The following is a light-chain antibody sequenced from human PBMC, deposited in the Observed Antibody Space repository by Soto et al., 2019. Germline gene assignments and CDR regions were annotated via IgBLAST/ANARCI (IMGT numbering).Light chain of an antibody. J-gene: IGLJ2*01. V-gene: IGLV2-23*01. Sequence: QSVLTQPASVSGSPGQSITISCTGTSSDVGSYNLVSWYQQHPGKAPKLMIYEGSKRPSGVSNRFSGSKSGNTASLTISGLQAEDEADYYCCSYAGSSTCVVFGGGTQLTVL. CDR1: SSDVGSYNL. CDR3: CSYAGSSTCVV. CDR2: EGS.